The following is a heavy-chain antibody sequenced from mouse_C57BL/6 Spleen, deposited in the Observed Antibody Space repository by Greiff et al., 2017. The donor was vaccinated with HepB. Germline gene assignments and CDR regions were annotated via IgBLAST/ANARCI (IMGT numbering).Heavy chain of an antibody. J-gene: IGHJ2*01. V-gene: IGHV5-9*04. CDR1: GFTFSSYT. Sequence: VHLVESGGGLVKPGGSLKLSCAASGFTFSSYTMSWVRQTPEKRLEWVATISGGGGNTYYPDSVKGRFTISRDNAKNTLYLQMSSLRSEDTALYYCARRGANWDGFDYWGQGTTLTVSS. D-gene: IGHD4-1*01. CDR2: ISGGGGNT. CDR3: ARRGANWDGFDY.